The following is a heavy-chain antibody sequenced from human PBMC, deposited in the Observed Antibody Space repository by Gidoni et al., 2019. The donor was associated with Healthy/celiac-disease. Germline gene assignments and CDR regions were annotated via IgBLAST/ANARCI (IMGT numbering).Heavy chain of an antibody. CDR1: GFSLSTSGMC. J-gene: IGHJ6*02. D-gene: IGHD3-3*01. CDR3: ARIHGTIYYYGMDV. Sequence: QVTLRESGPALVKPTQTLTLTCTFSGFSLSTSGMCVSWIRQPPGKALEWLALIDWDDDKYYSTSLKTRLTISKDTSKNQVVLTMTNMDPVDTATYYCARIHGTIYYYGMDVWGQGTTVTVSS. V-gene: IGHV2-70*01. CDR2: IDWDDDK.